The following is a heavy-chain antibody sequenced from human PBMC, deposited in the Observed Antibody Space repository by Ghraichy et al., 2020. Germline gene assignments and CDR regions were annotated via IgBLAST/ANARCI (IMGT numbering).Heavy chain of an antibody. D-gene: IGHD4-23*01. CDR1: GFTFSSYG. J-gene: IGHJ3*02. CDR3: AREGGGGHDAFDI. Sequence: GGSLRLSCAASGFTFSSYGMHWVRQAPGKGLEWVAVIWYDGSNKYYADSVKGRFTISRDNSKNTLYLQMNSLIAEDTAVYYCAREGGGGHDAFDIWGQGPMVTVSS. CDR2: IWYDGSNK. V-gene: IGHV3-33*01.